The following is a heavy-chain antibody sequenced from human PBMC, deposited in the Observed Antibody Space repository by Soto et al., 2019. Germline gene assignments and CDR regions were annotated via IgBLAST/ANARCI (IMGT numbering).Heavy chain of an antibody. CDR3: AIEKTSYGMDV. V-gene: IGHV1-8*01. CDR2: MNPNSGKT. CDR1: GYTFTSYD. J-gene: IGHJ6*02. Sequence: QVQLVQSGAEVKKPGASVKVSCKASGYTFTSYDINWVRQATGQGLEWMGWMNPNSGKTGYAQKFQDRVNMTRNTSLGTAYMELSSLRSEATAVYYCAIEKTSYGMDVWGQGTTVTVSS.